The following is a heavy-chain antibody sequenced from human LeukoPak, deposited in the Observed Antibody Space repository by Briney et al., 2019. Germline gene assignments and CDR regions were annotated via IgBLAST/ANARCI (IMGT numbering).Heavy chain of an antibody. CDR2: ISHDGSNK. V-gene: IGHV3-30-3*01. Sequence: PGRSLRLSCAASGFTFSSYAMHWVRQAPGKGLEWVAVISHDGSNKYYADSVKGRFTISRDNSKNTLYLQMNSLRAEDTAVYYCATLVEMATIVFDYWGQGTLVTVSS. CDR1: GFTFSSYA. J-gene: IGHJ4*02. CDR3: ATLVEMATIVFDY. D-gene: IGHD5-24*01.